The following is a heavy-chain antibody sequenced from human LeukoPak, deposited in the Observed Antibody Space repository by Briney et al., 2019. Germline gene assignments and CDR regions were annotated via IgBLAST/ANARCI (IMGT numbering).Heavy chain of an antibody. J-gene: IGHJ4*02. CDR1: GYTFTSYG. D-gene: IGHD6-19*01. CDR2: INPNSGGT. V-gene: IGHV1-2*02. CDR3: ATDGAVAGTAYPEY. Sequence: ASVKVSCKASGYTFTSYGISWVRQAPGQGLEWMGWINPNSGGTKYAQKFQGRVTMTRDTSISTAYMELSSLTSDDTALYYCATDGAVAGTAYPEYWGQGTLVTVSS.